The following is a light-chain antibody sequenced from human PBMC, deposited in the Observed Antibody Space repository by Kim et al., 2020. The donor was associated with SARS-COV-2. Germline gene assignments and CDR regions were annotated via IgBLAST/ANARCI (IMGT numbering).Light chain of an antibody. CDR1: SSDIGHYDY. CDR3: SSYTTYNTVI. CDR2: DVS. J-gene: IGLJ2*01. V-gene: IGLV2-14*03. Sequence: QSALTQSASVSGSPGQSITISCTGTSSDIGHYDYVSRYQQHPGKAPKLLIYDVSNRPSGISHRFSGSKSDNTASLTISGLQPEDEADYYCSSYTTYNTVIFGGGTQLTVL.